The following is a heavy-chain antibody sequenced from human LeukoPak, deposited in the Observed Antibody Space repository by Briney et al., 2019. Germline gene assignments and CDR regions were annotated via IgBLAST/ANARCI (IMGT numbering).Heavy chain of an antibody. CDR2: IYTSGST. CDR1: GGSISSYY. D-gene: IGHD6-13*01. V-gene: IGHV4-4*09. Sequence: SETLSLTCTASGGSISSYYWSWIRQPPGKGLEWIGYIYTSGSTNYNPSLKSRVTISVDTSKNQFSLKLSSVTAADTAVYYCARQAAAGAPFDYWGQGTLVTVSS. J-gene: IGHJ4*02. CDR3: ARQAAAGAPFDY.